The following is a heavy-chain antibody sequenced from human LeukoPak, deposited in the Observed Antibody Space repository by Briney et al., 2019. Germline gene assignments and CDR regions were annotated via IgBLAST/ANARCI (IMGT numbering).Heavy chain of an antibody. CDR1: GFTFSSYW. CDR2: IKEDGSEK. Sequence: GGSLRLPCAASGFTFSSYWMSWVRQAPGKGLEWVANIKEDGSEKYYVDSVKGRFTISRDNAKNSLYLQMNSLRAEDTAVYYCAKDSSGSLDYWGQGTLVTVSS. D-gene: IGHD3-22*01. J-gene: IGHJ4*02. CDR3: AKDSSGSLDY. V-gene: IGHV3-7*01.